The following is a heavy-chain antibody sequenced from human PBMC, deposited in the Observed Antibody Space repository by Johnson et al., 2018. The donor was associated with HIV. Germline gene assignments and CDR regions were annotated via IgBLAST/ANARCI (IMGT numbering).Heavy chain of an antibody. J-gene: IGHJ3*02. D-gene: IGHD5-24*01. CDR1: GFTVSSNY. CDR3: AKDGGDGYNYRAFDI. CDR2: ISGSGGST. V-gene: IGHV3-23*04. Sequence: VQLVESGGGLVQPGGSLRLSCAASGFTVSSNYMSWVRQAPGKGLEWVSAISGSGGSTYYADSVKGRVTISRDNSKNTLYLQMNSLRAEDTAVYYCAKDGGDGYNYRAFDIWGQGTMVTVSS.